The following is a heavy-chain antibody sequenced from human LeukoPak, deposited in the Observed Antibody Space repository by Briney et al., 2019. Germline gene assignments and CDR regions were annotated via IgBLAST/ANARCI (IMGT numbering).Heavy chain of an antibody. CDR3: ARGGGNFDY. D-gene: IGHD2-15*01. Sequence: GGSLRLSCAASGFTLRSYWMSWVRQAPGEGLEWVANIRQDGNEKYYVDSVKGRFTISRDNVKNSLYQQMNSLRAEDTAMYYCARGGGNFDYWGQGTLVTVSS. V-gene: IGHV3-7*01. CDR2: IRQDGNEK. CDR1: GFTLRSYW. J-gene: IGHJ4*02.